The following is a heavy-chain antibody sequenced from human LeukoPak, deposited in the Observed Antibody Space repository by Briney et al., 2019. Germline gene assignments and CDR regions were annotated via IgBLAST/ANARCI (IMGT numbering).Heavy chain of an antibody. Sequence: GSLRLSCAVYGGSFSGYYWSWIRQPPGKGLEWIGEINHSGSTNYNPSLKSRVTISVDTSKNQFSLKLSSVTAADTAVYYCARGYDSSGYKRRYFDYWGQGTLVTVSS. CDR3: ARGYDSSGYKRRYFDY. V-gene: IGHV4-34*01. J-gene: IGHJ4*02. CDR1: GGSFSGYY. D-gene: IGHD3-22*01. CDR2: INHSGST.